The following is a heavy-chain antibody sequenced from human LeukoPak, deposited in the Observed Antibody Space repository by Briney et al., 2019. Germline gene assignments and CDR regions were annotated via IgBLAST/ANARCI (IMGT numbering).Heavy chain of an antibody. Sequence: SETLSLTCTVSGGSVRRGNYYWTWIRQPAGSGLEWIGRIYTSGTTDYNPSLRTRITISVDASRNQFSLNLSSVTAADTAVYYCARWSGSVTARNYYYYMDVWGEGTTVTVSS. D-gene: IGHD6-6*01. V-gene: IGHV4-61*02. CDR3: ARWSGSVTARNYYYYMDV. J-gene: IGHJ6*03. CDR2: IYTSGTT. CDR1: GGSVRRGNYY.